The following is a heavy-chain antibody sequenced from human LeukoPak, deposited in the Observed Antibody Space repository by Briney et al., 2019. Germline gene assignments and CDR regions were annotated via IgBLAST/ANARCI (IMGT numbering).Heavy chain of an antibody. CDR3: ARDSGGDDYFDF. Sequence: TGGSLRLSCAASGLIFYNYSMNWVRQAPGKGLEWVASISGDSTYTYYTDSVKGRFTISRDNARKSLSLQMNGLRAEDTAIYYCARDSGGDDYFDFWGQGTLVTVSS. V-gene: IGHV3-21*01. J-gene: IGHJ4*02. D-gene: IGHD2-21*01. CDR2: ISGDSTYT. CDR1: GLIFYNYS.